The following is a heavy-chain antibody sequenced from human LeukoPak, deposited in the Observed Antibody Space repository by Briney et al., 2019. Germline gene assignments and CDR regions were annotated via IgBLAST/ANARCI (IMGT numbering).Heavy chain of an antibody. CDR1: GGSMSGYF. D-gene: IGHD2-15*01. V-gene: IGHV4-59*01. CDR3: ARGSYCSGGTCMFDY. CDR2: IYHSGST. Sequence: SETLSLTCTVSGGSMSGYFWSWIRQPPGKGLEWIGHIYHSGSTNYNPSLKSRVTISVDTSKNEFSLKLSSVTAADTAVYFCARGSYCSGGTCMFDYWGQGTLVTVSS. J-gene: IGHJ4*02.